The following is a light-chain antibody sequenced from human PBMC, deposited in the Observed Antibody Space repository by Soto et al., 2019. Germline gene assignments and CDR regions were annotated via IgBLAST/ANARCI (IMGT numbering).Light chain of an antibody. V-gene: IGLV2-8*01. CDR3: SSYAGSNNYV. Sequence: QSVLTQPASVSGSPGQSITISCTGTSSDVGGYNYVSWYQQHPGKAPKLMIYEVSKRPSGVPDRFSGSKSGNTASLTVSGLQAEDEAYYYCSSYAGSNNYVFGTGTKVTVL. CDR1: SSDVGGYNY. J-gene: IGLJ1*01. CDR2: EVS.